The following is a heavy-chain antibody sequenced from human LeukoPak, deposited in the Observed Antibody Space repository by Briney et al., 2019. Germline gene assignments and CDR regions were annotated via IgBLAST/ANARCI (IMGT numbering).Heavy chain of an antibody. J-gene: IGHJ4*02. CDR1: GVTFSSYA. D-gene: IGHD5-18*01. V-gene: IGHV3-48*03. CDR2: ISSSCTTI. Sequence: PGGSLRLSCADSGVTFSSYAMHWVRHAPGERVEWGSYISSSCTTIYYEDPVKGRFTLSRDNARKSLYLQMHSLRAEDTAVYCCTRQDAYTYGFRPIDYWGQGTPVTVSS. CDR3: TRQDAYTYGFRPIDY.